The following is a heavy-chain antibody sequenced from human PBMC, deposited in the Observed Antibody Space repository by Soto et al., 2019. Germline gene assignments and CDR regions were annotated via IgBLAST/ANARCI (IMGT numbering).Heavy chain of an antibody. CDR2: ISYDGSNK. Sequence: GGSLRLSCAASGFTFCSHAMHWVRQAPGKGLEWVAVISYDGSNKYYADSVKGRFTISRDNSKNTLYLQMNSLRAEDTAVYYCARDRPGNYDSSGYFRIGSASFTFDIWGQGTMVTVSS. CDR3: ARDRPGNYDSSGYFRIGSASFTFDI. J-gene: IGHJ3*02. CDR1: GFTFCSHA. D-gene: IGHD3-22*01. V-gene: IGHV3-30-3*01.